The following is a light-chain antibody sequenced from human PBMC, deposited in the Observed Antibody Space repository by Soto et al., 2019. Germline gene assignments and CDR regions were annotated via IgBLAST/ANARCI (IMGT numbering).Light chain of an antibody. CDR1: SSNIGNNA. Sequence: QSALTQPPSVSDAPRQRVTISCSGSSSNIGNNAVNWYQQLPGKAPKLLIYYDDLLPSGVSDRFSGSKSGTSASLAISGLQSEDEADYYCAAWDDSLNGGVFGGGTKLTVL. CDR2: YDD. CDR3: AAWDDSLNGGV. J-gene: IGLJ3*02. V-gene: IGLV1-36*01.